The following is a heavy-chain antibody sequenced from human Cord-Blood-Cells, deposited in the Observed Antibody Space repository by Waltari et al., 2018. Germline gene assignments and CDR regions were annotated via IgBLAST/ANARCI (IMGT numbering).Heavy chain of an antibody. CDR3: ARAPLRRYSYGHDAFDI. D-gene: IGHD5-18*01. V-gene: IGHV4-34*01. CDR1: GGSFSGYY. Sequence: QVQLQQWGAGRLRPSETLSLTCAVYGGSFSGYYWSWIRQPPGKGLEWIGEINHSGSTNYNPSLKSRVTISVDTSKNQFSLKLSSVTAADTAVYYCARAPLRRYSYGHDAFDIWGQGTMVTVSS. CDR2: INHSGST. J-gene: IGHJ3*02.